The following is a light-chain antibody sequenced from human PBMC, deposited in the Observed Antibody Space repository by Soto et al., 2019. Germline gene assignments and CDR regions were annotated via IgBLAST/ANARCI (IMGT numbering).Light chain of an antibody. V-gene: IGKV1-39*01. CDR1: QSISSY. J-gene: IGKJ1*01. Sequence: DIQMTQSPSSLSASVGDRVTITCRASQSISSYLNWFQKKPGKAPKLLIYAASSLQSGVPSRFSGSGSRTDFTLTISSLQPEDFATYYCQQTYSAPWTFGQGTKVEIK. CDR3: QQTYSAPWT. CDR2: AAS.